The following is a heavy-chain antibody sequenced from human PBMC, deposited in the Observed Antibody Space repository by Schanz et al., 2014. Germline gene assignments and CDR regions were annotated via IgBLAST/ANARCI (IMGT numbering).Heavy chain of an antibody. CDR2: ISGSGGST. CDR3: VGIHVAVAEAFY. J-gene: IGHJ4*02. CDR1: RFTFSNYA. D-gene: IGHD6-19*01. Sequence: EVQLVESGGGLVQPGGSLRLSCAASRFTFSNYAMSWVRQAPGKGLEWVSAISGSGGSTYYADSVKGRFTISRDNSKNTLYLQMNSLRPEDTALYYCVGIHVAVAEAFYWGQGALVIVS. V-gene: IGHV3-23*04.